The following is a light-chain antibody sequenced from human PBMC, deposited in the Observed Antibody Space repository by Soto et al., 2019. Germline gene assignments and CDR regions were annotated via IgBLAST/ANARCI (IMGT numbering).Light chain of an antibody. CDR2: SAS. Sequence: DIQMTQSPSSLSESVGDRVTLTCRASQSIAGYLSWYQQRPGKAPKFLIYSASSLQRGVPSRFSGSGSGTDFSLTINGLQPEDFATYFCQQSFSVPITFGQGTRLEIK. V-gene: IGKV1-39*01. CDR1: QSIAGY. J-gene: IGKJ5*01. CDR3: QQSFSVPIT.